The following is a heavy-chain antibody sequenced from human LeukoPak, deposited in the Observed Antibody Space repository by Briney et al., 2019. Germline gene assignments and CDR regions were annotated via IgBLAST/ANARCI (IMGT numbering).Heavy chain of an antibody. D-gene: IGHD5-24*01. CDR2: MYHNGST. J-gene: IGHJ5*02. Sequence: SETLSLTCTVSGGSISSISYYWGWIRQPPGKGLEWIVSMYHNGSTYYNPSLKSRVTISVDTSKNKFSLKLTSVTAADTAVYYCARHPSGRMWLQQGGWFDPWGQGTLVTVSS. V-gene: IGHV4-39*01. CDR3: ARHPSGRMWLQQGGWFDP. CDR1: GGSISSISYY.